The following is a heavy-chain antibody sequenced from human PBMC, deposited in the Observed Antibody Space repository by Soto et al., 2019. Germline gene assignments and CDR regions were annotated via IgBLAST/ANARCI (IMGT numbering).Heavy chain of an antibody. CDR1: GGSISSYY. Sequence: SETLSLTCTVSGGSISSYYWSWIRQPPGKGLEWIGYIFFSGGTNYNPSLKSRVTISVDTSKNQFSLTLSSVTAADTAVYYCARESRTWYGSIWDYWGQGTLVTVSS. V-gene: IGHV4-59*12. D-gene: IGHD6-13*01. CDR2: IFFSGGT. CDR3: ARESRTWYGSIWDY. J-gene: IGHJ4*02.